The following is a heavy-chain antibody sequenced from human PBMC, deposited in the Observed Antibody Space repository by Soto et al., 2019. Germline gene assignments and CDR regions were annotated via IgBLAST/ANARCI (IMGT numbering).Heavy chain of an antibody. J-gene: IGHJ5*02. D-gene: IGHD6-13*01. CDR2: ISSNSAYI. Sequence: PGGSLRLSCAASGFTFRSFTMNWVRQAPGKGLEWVSTISSNSAYIYYTDALRGRFTISRDNAKNALHLQVNSLRAEDTAAYYCTRDASRDSSARGWFDPWGPGTLVTVSS. V-gene: IGHV3-21*01. CDR3: TRDASRDSSARGWFDP. CDR1: GFTFRSFT.